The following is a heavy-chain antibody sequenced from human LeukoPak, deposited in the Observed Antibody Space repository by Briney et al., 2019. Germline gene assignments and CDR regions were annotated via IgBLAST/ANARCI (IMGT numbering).Heavy chain of an antibody. D-gene: IGHD1-26*01. CDR2: VYYSGTT. V-gene: IGHV4-59*01. J-gene: IGHJ4*02. CDR1: GGSLNSYF. CDR3: ARVGATTRSFDY. Sequence: SETLSLTCTVSGGSLNSYFWSWLRQPPGKGLEWIGFVYYSGTTYYNPSLKSRVTISVDTSKNQFSLKVSSVTAADTAVYYCARVGATTRSFDYWGQGALVTVSS.